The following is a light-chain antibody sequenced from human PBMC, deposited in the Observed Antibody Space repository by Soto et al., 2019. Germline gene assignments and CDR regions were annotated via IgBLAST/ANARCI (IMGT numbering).Light chain of an antibody. Sequence: SYELTQPPSVSVAPGQTARISCGGNNIGSKSVHWFQRKPGQAPVLVVYDDNDRPSGIPERFSGSNSGNTATLTISRVEAGDEADYYCQVWDSISDHFVFGTGTKLTVL. V-gene: IGLV3-21*02. CDR1: NIGSKS. J-gene: IGLJ1*01. CDR2: DDN. CDR3: QVWDSISDHFV.